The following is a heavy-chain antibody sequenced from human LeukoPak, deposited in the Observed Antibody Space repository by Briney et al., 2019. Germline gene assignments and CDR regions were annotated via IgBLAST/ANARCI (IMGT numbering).Heavy chain of an antibody. D-gene: IGHD3-3*01. CDR3: ARSDYDFWSGSILGFDY. J-gene: IGHJ4*02. CDR2: ISDSGST. V-gene: IGHV4-34*01. Sequence: SETLSLTCAVYGGSFSGYFWTWIRQPPGKGLEWIGEISDSGSTNYNPSLKSRVTISVDTSKNQFSLKLSSVTAADTAVYYCARSDYDFWSGSILGFDYWGQGTLVTVSS. CDR1: GGSFSGYF.